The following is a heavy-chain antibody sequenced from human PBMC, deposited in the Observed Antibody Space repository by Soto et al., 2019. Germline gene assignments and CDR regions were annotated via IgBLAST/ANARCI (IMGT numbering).Heavy chain of an antibody. CDR3: AREEGLSSGWYSRDFDY. J-gene: IGHJ4*02. Sequence: GASVKVSCKASGYTFTSYGISWVLQAPGQGLEWMGWISAYNGNTNYAQKLQGRVTMTTDTSTSTAYMELRSLRSDDTAVYYCAREEGLSSGWYSRDFDYWGQGTLVTVSS. V-gene: IGHV1-18*01. CDR2: ISAYNGNT. CDR1: GYTFTSYG. D-gene: IGHD6-19*01.